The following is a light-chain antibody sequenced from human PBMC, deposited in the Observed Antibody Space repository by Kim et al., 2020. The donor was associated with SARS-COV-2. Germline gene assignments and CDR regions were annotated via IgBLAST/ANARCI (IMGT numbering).Light chain of an antibody. Sequence: DIQMTQSPSSLSASVGDRVTITCRASQTIRSYLNWFQQKPGEAPELLIYTASSLQSGVPSRFSGSRSGTDFTLTISSLRPEDFATYYCQQSYSIPWTFGQGTKVDIK. V-gene: IGKV1-39*01. J-gene: IGKJ1*01. CDR3: QQSYSIPWT. CDR2: TAS. CDR1: QTIRSY.